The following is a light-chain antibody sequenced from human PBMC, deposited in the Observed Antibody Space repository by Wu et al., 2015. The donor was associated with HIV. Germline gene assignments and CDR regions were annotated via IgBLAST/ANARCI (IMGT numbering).Light chain of an antibody. J-gene: IGKJ2*03. CDR1: QSVPNNY. CDR3: QQFGSSPLYS. CDR2: SAS. V-gene: IGKV3-20*01. Sequence: EIVLTQSPGTLSLSPGDTATLSCRASQSVPNNYLTWYQQKPGQTPRLLIYSASVRATGIPDKFSGSVSGTDFTLTISRLEPEDFAMYYCQQFGSSPLYSFGQGTKGGDQT.